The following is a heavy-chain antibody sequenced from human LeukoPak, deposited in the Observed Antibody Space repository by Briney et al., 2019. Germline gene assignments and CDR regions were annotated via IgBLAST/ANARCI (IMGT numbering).Heavy chain of an antibody. CDR2: ISYDGSKK. J-gene: IGHJ4*02. Sequence: GGSLRLSCAASGFTLSSYGMHWVRQAPGKGLEWVAVISYDGSKKYYADSVKGRFTISRDKSKNTLYLQMNSLRAEDTAVYYCAKESESYDSTGSTFDFRGQGTLVTVSS. D-gene: IGHD3-22*01. V-gene: IGHV3-30*18. CDR3: AKESESYDSTGSTFDF. CDR1: GFTLSSYG.